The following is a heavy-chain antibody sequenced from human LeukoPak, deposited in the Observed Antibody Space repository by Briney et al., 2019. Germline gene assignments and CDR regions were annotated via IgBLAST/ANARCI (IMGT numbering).Heavy chain of an antibody. J-gene: IGHJ5*02. D-gene: IGHD1-26*01. V-gene: IGHV4-39*01. CDR3: ARHFRDVLVGATTFRPNWFDP. CDR2: IYYSGST. CDR1: GGSISSSIYH. Sequence: PSETLSLTCTVSGGSISSSIYHWGWIRQPPGKGLEWIGSIYYSGSTYYNPSLKSRVTISVDTSKNQFSLKLSSVTAADTAVYYCARHFRDVLVGATTFRPNWFDPWGQGTLVTVSS.